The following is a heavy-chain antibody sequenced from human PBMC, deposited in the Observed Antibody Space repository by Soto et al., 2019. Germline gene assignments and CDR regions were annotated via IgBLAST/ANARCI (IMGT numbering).Heavy chain of an antibody. V-gene: IGHV3-23*01. CDR3: ANDPPSGDILTGYYFEGADDAFDI. J-gene: IGHJ3*02. D-gene: IGHD3-9*01. CDR1: GFPFNSYS. Sequence: PGGSLKLSCAASGFPFNSYSMSWVRQAPGKGLEWVSAISGSGGSTYYADSVKGRFTISRDNSKNTLYLQMNSLRAEDTAVYYCANDPPSGDILTGYYFEGADDAFDIWGQGTMVTVSS. CDR2: ISGSGGST.